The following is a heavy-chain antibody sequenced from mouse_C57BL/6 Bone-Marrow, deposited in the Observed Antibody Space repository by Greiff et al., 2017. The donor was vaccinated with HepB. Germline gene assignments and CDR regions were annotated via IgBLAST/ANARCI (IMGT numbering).Heavy chain of an antibody. Sequence: VQLQESGAELAKPGASVKLSCKASGYTFTSYWMHWVKQGPGQGLEWIGYINPSSGYTKYNQKFKDKATLTADKSSSTAYMQLSSLTYEDSAVYYCARGYYGSSWYFDVWGTGTTVTVSS. CDR3: ARGYYGSSWYFDV. V-gene: IGHV1-7*01. D-gene: IGHD1-1*01. J-gene: IGHJ1*03. CDR2: INPSSGYT. CDR1: GYTFTSYW.